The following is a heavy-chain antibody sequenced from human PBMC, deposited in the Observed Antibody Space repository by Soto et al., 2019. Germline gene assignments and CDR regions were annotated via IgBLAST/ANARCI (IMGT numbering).Heavy chain of an antibody. Sequence: QVQLQQWGAGLLKPSETLSLTCAVYGGSFSPYFWSWIRQPPGKGLEWIGEINHSGSTNYNPSLARRANVSVDTSKNQVALKLTSVTAADTAVYYCARLASGWQYYYFDSWGRGTPVTVSS. J-gene: IGHJ2*01. CDR3: ARLASGWQYYYFDS. D-gene: IGHD6-19*01. V-gene: IGHV4-34*01. CDR1: GGSFSPYF. CDR2: INHSGST.